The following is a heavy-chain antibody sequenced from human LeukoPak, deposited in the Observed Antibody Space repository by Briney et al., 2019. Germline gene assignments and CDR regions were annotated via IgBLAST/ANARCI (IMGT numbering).Heavy chain of an antibody. CDR3: ARAEGLVRGWFDP. J-gene: IGHJ5*02. D-gene: IGHD6-19*01. V-gene: IGHV4-39*07. CDR2: IYYSGST. Sequence: GSLRLSCAASGFTFSNYEMNWIRQPPGKGLEWIGSIYYSGSTYYNPSLKSRVTISVDTSKNQFSLKLSSVTAADTAVYYCARAEGLVRGWFDPWGQGTLVTVSS. CDR1: GFTFSNYE.